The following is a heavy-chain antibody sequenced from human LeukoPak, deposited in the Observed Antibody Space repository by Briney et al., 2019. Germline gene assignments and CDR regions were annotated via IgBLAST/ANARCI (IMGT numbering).Heavy chain of an antibody. Sequence: SVKVSCKASGGTFSSYAISWVRQAPGQGLEWMGRIIPIFGTANYAQKFQGRVTITTDESTSTAYMVLSSLRSEDTAVYYCAGTYYYDSSGYYYVGYYFDYWGQGTLVTVSS. D-gene: IGHD3-22*01. CDR3: AGTYYYDSSGYYYVGYYFDY. CDR1: GGTFSSYA. CDR2: IIPIFGTA. J-gene: IGHJ4*02. V-gene: IGHV1-69*05.